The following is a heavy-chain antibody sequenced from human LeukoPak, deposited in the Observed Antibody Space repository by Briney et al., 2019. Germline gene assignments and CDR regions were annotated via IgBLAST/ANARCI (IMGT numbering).Heavy chain of an antibody. CDR3: AKGLNYYYYYGMDV. Sequence: GGSLRLSCAASGFTFSSYAMSWVRQAPGKGLEWVSAISGSGGSTYYADSVKGRFTISRDNSKNTLYLQMNTLRAEDTAVYYCAKGLNYYYYYGMDVWGQGTTVTVSS. CDR2: ISGSGGST. V-gene: IGHV3-23*01. CDR1: GFTFSSYA. J-gene: IGHJ6*02.